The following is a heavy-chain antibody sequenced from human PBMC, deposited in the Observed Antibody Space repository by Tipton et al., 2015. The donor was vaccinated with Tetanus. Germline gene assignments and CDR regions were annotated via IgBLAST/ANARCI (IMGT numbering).Heavy chain of an antibody. D-gene: IGHD3-16*02. CDR3: ARDRGRESYGFGGCFDY. V-gene: IGHV4-31*02. Sequence: LRLSCSVSGASISSGGYYWSWVRQHPEKGLEWIGYVYYSGSNSYYNPSLKSRVTVSLDTSKNQFFLKLRSVTAADTAVYFCARDRGRESYGFGGCFDYWGQGILVTVSS. J-gene: IGHJ4*02. CDR1: GASISSGGYY. CDR2: VYYSGSNS.